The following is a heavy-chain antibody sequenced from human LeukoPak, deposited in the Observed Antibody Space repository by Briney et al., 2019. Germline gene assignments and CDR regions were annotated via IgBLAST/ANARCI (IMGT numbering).Heavy chain of an antibody. V-gene: IGHV3-7*01. Sequence: PGGSLGLPCAACGFIYSCFWMSWVREAPGKGLEGVANIKQDGSEKYYVDSVKGRFTISRDNAKNSLYLQMNSLRAEDTAVYYCARRSYSTHWVFDYWGQGTLVTVSS. CDR2: IKQDGSEK. D-gene: IGHD3-10*01. J-gene: IGHJ4*02. CDR1: GFIYSCFW. CDR3: ARRSYSTHWVFDY.